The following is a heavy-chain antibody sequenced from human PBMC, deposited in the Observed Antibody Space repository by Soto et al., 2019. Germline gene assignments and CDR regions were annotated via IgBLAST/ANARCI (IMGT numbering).Heavy chain of an antibody. V-gene: IGHV4-34*01. Sequence: SETLSLTCAVYGGSFSGYYWSWIRQPQGKGLEWNGEINNRGSTNYNPSPKSRVTISVHTSKNQFSLKRSSLTAADTVVYCCARSHTTSVYCYGFKVRVYPQSGYYYGMDVWGQGTMVTVSS. CDR1: GGSFSGYY. J-gene: IGHJ6*02. CDR2: INNRGST. CDR3: ARSHTTSVYCYGFKVRVYPQSGYYYGMDV. D-gene: IGHD3-10*01.